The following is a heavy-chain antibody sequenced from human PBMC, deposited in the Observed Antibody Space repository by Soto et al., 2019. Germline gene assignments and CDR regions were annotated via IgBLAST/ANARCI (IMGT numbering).Heavy chain of an antibody. CDR1: GGSISSYY. V-gene: IGHV4-59*01. D-gene: IGHD3-10*01. CDR2: IYYSGST. CDR3: ARGGNLWFGDIYYYGMDV. J-gene: IGHJ6*02. Sequence: SETLSLTCTVSGGSISSYYWSWIRQPPGQGLEWIGYIYYSGSTNYNPSLKSRVTISVYTSKNQLSLKLSYVAAADTAVYYCARGGNLWFGDIYYYGMDVWGPGTTVTVSS.